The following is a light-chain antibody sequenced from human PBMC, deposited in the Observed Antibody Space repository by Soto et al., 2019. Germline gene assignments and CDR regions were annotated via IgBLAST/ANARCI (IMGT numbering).Light chain of an antibody. CDR1: QTISSW. V-gene: IGKV1-5*03. CDR3: QQHNNWPPYT. CDR2: KAS. Sequence: DIQMTQSPSSLSEPVLERVTMTCQSSQTISSWLAWYQQKPGKAPQLLIYKASTLKSGVPPRFSGSGSGTEFTLTISSLQSEDFAVYYCQQHNNWPPYTFGQGTRVEIK. J-gene: IGKJ5*01.